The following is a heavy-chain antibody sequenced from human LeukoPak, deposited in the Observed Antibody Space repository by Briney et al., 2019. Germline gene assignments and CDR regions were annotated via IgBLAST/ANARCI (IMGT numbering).Heavy chain of an antibody. CDR3: ARGTTVVTPVDY. J-gene: IGHJ4*02. CDR2: IYYSGST. Sequence: KTSETLPLTCTVSGGSISSYYWSWIRQPPGKGLEWIGYIYYSGSTNYNPSLKSRVTISVDTSKNQFSLKLSSVTAADTAVYYCARGTTVVTPVDYWGQGTLVTVSS. CDR1: GGSISSYY. D-gene: IGHD4-23*01. V-gene: IGHV4-59*01.